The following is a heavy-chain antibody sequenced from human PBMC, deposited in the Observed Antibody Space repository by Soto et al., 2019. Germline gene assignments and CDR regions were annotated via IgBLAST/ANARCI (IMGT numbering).Heavy chain of an antibody. CDR2: IYPGDSDT. J-gene: IGHJ4*02. V-gene: IGHV5-51*01. CDR1: GYSFTSYW. CDR3: ARQGGVYYDYVWGSYRPYYFDY. Sequence: PGESLKISCKDSGYSFTSYWIGWVRQMPGKGLEWMGIIYPGDSDTRYSPSFQGQVTISADKSISTAYLQWSSLKASDTAMYYCARQGGVYYDYVWGSYRPYYFDYWGQGTLVTVSS. D-gene: IGHD3-16*02.